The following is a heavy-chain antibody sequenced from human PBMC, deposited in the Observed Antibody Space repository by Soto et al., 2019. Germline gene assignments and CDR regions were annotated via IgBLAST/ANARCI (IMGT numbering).Heavy chain of an antibody. CDR2: ISGSGGST. CDR1: GFTFSSYA. Sequence: EVQLLESGGGLVQPGGSLRLSCAASGFTFSSYAMSWVRQAPGKGLEWVSAISGSGGSTYYADSVKGRFTISRDNSKNTLYLQITSMRAEDTAVYYCAKENGYSSSWFEFDYWGQGTLVTVSS. CDR3: AKENGYSSSWFEFDY. J-gene: IGHJ4*02. D-gene: IGHD6-13*01. V-gene: IGHV3-23*01.